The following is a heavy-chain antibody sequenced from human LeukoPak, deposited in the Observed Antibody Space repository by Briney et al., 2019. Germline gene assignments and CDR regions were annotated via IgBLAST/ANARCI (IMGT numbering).Heavy chain of an antibody. Sequence: ASVKVSCKASGGTFSRYAISWVRQAPGQGLEWMGGIIPIFGTANYAQKFQGRVTITTDESTSTAYMELSSLRSEDTAVYYCARARDSSSSDFDYWGQGTLVTVSS. J-gene: IGHJ4*02. CDR2: IIPIFGTA. CDR1: GGTFSRYA. D-gene: IGHD6-6*01. V-gene: IGHV1-69*05. CDR3: ARARDSSSSDFDY.